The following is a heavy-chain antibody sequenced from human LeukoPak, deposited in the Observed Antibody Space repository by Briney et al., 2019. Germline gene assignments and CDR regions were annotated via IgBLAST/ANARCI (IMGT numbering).Heavy chain of an antibody. D-gene: IGHD3-22*01. J-gene: IGHJ5*02. V-gene: IGHV1-18*01. CDR1: GYTFTSYG. CDR2: ISAYNGNT. Sequence: ASVKVSCKASGYTFTSYGISWVRQAPGQGLEWMGWISAYNGNTNYAQKLQGRVTMTTDTSTSTAYMELRNLRSDDTAVYYCARGGHGIVVETNWFDPWGQGTLVTVSS. CDR3: ARGGHGIVVETNWFDP.